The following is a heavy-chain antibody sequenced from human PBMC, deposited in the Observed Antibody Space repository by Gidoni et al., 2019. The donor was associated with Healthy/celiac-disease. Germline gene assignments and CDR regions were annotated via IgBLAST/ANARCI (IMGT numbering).Heavy chain of an antibody. D-gene: IGHD4-17*01. CDR1: GFTFSSYA. Sequence: EVQLLESGGGLVQPGGSLRLSCAASGFTFSSYAMSWVRQAPGKGLEWVSAISGSGGSTYYADSVKGRFTISRDNSKNTLYLQMNSLRAEDTAVYYCAGGYGDYYYYGMDVWGQGTTVTVSS. CDR2: ISGSGGST. V-gene: IGHV3-23*01. J-gene: IGHJ6*02. CDR3: AGGYGDYYYYGMDV.